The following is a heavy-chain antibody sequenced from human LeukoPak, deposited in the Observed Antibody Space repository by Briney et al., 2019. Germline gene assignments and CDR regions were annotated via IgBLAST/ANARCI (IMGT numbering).Heavy chain of an antibody. V-gene: IGHV4-59*01. CDR2: IYYTGGT. CDR1: GDSISTYY. CDR3: ARFSVAGTSTRFDY. D-gene: IGHD6-19*01. J-gene: IGHJ4*02. Sequence: PSETLSLTCTVSGDSISTYYWSWIRQPPGKGLEWIGHIYYTGGTNYNPSLKSRVTISLHTSKNQFSLKLNSVTAADTAVYYCARFSVAGTSTRFDYWGQGTLVTVSS.